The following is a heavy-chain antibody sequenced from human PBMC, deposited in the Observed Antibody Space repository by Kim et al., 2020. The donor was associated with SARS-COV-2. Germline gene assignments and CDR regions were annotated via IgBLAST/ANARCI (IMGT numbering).Heavy chain of an antibody. J-gene: IGHJ4*02. Sequence: GGSLRLSCAASGFTFSSYSMNWVRQAPGKGLEWVSSISSSSSYIYYADSVKGRFTISRDNAKNSLYLQMNSLRAEDTAVYYCARDDSSGYYQNTGSFDYWGQGTLVTVSS. V-gene: IGHV3-21*01. D-gene: IGHD3-22*01. CDR3: ARDDSSGYYQNTGSFDY. CDR2: ISSSSSYI. CDR1: GFTFSSYS.